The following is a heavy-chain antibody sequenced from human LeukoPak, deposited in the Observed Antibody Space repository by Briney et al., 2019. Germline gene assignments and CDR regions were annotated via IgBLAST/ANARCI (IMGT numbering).Heavy chain of an antibody. V-gene: IGHV3-21*01. CDR3: ASQGGFDD. Sequence: PGGSLRLSCAASGFSVSSYNMNWVRQAPGKGLEWVSSISSSSSYIYYADSVEGRFTISRDNTKNSLHLQMNSLRAEDTAVYYCASQGGFDDWGQGTLVTVSS. CDR2: ISSSSSYI. CDR1: GFSVSSYN. J-gene: IGHJ4*02. D-gene: IGHD2-15*01.